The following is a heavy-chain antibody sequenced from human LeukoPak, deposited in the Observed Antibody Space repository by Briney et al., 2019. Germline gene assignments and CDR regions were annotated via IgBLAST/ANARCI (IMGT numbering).Heavy chain of an antibody. CDR3: ARTTEGGYTYGYFYYYYMDV. J-gene: IGHJ6*03. Sequence: SETLSLTCTVSGYSISSGYYWGWIRQPPGKGLEWIGSIYHSGRTFYNPSLKSRVTISVDTSKNQFSLKLTSVTAADTAVYYCARTTEGGYTYGYFYYYYMDVWGKGTTVTISS. V-gene: IGHV4-38-2*02. D-gene: IGHD5-18*01. CDR1: GYSISSGYY. CDR2: IYHSGRT.